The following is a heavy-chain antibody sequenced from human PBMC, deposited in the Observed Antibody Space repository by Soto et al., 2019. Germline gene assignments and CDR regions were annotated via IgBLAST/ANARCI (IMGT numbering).Heavy chain of an antibody. CDR1: GWNFSSYS. V-gene: IGHV3-48*01. D-gene: IGHD2-15*01. J-gene: IGHJ6*03. CDR2: ISSSSSTI. CDR3: ARGYGSGGSCYSGYYYMDV. Sequence: GSLRLSAAPSGWNFSSYSMNWDRQAPGKGLEWVSYISSSSSTIYYADSVKGRFTISRDNAKNSLYLQMNSLRAEDTAVYYCARGYGSGGSCYSGYYYMDVWGKGTTVTVS.